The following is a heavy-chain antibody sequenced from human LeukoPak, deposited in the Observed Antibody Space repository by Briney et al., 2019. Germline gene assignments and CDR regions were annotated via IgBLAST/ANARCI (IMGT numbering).Heavy chain of an antibody. Sequence: PGRSLRLSCAASGFTFSSYAMHWVRQAPGKGLERVAVISYDGSNKYYADSVKGRFTISRDNSKNTLYLQMNSLRAEDTAVYYCARGEVGATTWFGDYWGQGTLVTVSS. V-gene: IGHV3-30-3*01. J-gene: IGHJ4*02. CDR1: GFTFSSYA. D-gene: IGHD1-26*01. CDR2: ISYDGSNK. CDR3: ARGEVGATTWFGDY.